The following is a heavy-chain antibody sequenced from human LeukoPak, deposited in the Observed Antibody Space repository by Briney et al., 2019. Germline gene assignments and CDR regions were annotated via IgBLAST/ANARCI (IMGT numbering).Heavy chain of an antibody. CDR3: AIDQIASSGWYAEYFQH. CDR2: INPRGGST. CDR1: GYTFTSYY. Sequence: ASVKVSCKASGYTFTSYYMHWVRQAPGQGLEWMGIINPRGGSTSYAQKYQGRVTMTRDTSTSTVYMELSSLRSEDTAVYYCAIDQIASSGWYAEYFQHWGQGTLVTVSS. V-gene: IGHV1-46*01. D-gene: IGHD6-19*01. J-gene: IGHJ1*01.